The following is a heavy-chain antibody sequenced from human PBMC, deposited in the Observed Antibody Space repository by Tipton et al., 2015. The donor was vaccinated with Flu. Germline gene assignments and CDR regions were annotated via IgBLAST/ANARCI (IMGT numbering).Heavy chain of an antibody. CDR1: GFTFSDYY. V-gene: IGHV3-11*01. CDR3: ARVNYDFWSGYYEYYYGMDV. CDR2: ISSSGSTI. J-gene: IGHJ6*02. Sequence: SLRLSCAASGFTFSDYYMSWIRQAPGKGLEWVSYISSSGSTIYYADSVKGRFTISRDNAKNSLYLQMNSLRAEDTAVYYCARVNYDFWSGYYEYYYGMDVWGQGTTVTVSS. D-gene: IGHD3-3*01.